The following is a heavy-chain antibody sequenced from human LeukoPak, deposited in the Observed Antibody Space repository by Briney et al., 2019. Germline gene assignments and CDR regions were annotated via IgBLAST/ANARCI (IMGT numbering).Heavy chain of an antibody. J-gene: IGHJ4*02. Sequence: ASVKVSCKASGYTFSDYVITWVRQAPGQGLEWMGWISPYNGNTNSAEKFQGRVSMTTDTSTKTAYMELRRLRSDDTAVYFCARGRYYGSGSYYISWGQGTLVTVSS. D-gene: IGHD3-10*01. CDR3: ARGRYYGSGSYYIS. CDR2: ISPYNGNT. V-gene: IGHV1-18*04. CDR1: GYTFSDYV.